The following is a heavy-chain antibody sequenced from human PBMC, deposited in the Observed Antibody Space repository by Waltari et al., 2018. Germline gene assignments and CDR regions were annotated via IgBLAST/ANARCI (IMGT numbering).Heavy chain of an antibody. CDR1: GYTFTGYY. D-gene: IGHD3-10*01. CDR3: ARGPGGPHYMDV. V-gene: IGHV1-2*06. Sequence: QVQLVQSGAEVKKPGASVKVSCKASGYTFTGYYMHWVRQAPGQGLEWMGRINPNRGGTNYAQKFQGRVTMTRDTSISTAYMELSRLRSDDTAVYYCARGPGGPHYMDVWGKGTTVTVSS. CDR2: INPNRGGT. J-gene: IGHJ6*03.